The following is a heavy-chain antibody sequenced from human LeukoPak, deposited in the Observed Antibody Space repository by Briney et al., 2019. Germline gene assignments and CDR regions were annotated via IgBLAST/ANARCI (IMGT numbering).Heavy chain of an antibody. V-gene: IGHV2-5*01. CDR1: GFSLSTSGVG. CDR3: AHDVGLFIFDY. D-gene: IGHD3-10*01. Sequence: SGPTLVKPTQTLTPTCTFSGFSLSTSGVGVGWIRQPPGKALEWLALIYWNDDKRYSPSLKSRLTIIKDTSKNQVVLTMTNMDPVDTATYYCAHDVGLFIFDYWGQGTLVTVSS. CDR2: IYWNDDK. J-gene: IGHJ4*02.